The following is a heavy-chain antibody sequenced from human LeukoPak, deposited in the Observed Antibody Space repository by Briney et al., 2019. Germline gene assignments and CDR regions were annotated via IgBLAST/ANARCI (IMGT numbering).Heavy chain of an antibody. D-gene: IGHD6-13*01. J-gene: IGHJ3*02. Sequence: PSETLSLTCTVSGGSISSSSYYWGWIRQPPGKGLEWIGSIYYSGSTYYNPSLKSRVTISVDTSKNQFSLKLSSVTAADTAVYYCARHCIAAAGTGDAFDIWGQGTMVTVSS. CDR2: IYYSGST. V-gene: IGHV4-39*01. CDR1: GGSISSSSYY. CDR3: ARHCIAAAGTGDAFDI.